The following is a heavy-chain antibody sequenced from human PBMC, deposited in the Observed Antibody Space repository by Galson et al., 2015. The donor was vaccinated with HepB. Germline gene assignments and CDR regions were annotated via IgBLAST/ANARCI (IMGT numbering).Heavy chain of an antibody. D-gene: IGHD3-10*01. J-gene: IGHJ6*02. V-gene: IGHV3-23*01. CDR1: GLNFRLTA. Sequence: SLRLSCATSGLNFRLTAMSWVRQAPGKGLEWVSAISASGGGTYYADSVKGRFTISKDNSKNTLYLHMDSLRAEDTAVYYCANAYGSGAYHYYYYGMIVWGQGTTVIVSS. CDR3: ANAYGSGAYHYYYYGMIV. CDR2: ISASGGGT.